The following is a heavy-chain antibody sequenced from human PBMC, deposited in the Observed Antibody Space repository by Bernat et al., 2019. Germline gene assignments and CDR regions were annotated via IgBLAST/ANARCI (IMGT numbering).Heavy chain of an antibody. J-gene: IGHJ6*02. CDR1: GFTVSSNY. CDR2: IYSGGST. D-gene: IGHD2-21*01. V-gene: IGHV3-66*01. Sequence: EVQLVESGGGLVQPGGSLRLSCVASGFTVSSNYMSWVRQAPGKGLEWVSVIYSGGSTYYADSVKGRFTISRDNSKNTLYLQMNSLRAEDTAVYYCARGWCGCYGMDVWGQGTTVTVSS. CDR3: ARGWCGCYGMDV.